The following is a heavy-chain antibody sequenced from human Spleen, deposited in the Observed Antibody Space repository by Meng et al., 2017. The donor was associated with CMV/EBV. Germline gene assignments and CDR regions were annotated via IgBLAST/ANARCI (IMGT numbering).Heavy chain of an antibody. CDR2: MNPNSGNT. Sequence: SGYTFNSYDINWVRQATGQGLEWMGWMNPNSGNTGYAQKFQGRVTMTRNTSISTAYMELSSLRSEDTAVYYCARRTGYSSSWGFDPWGQGTLVTVSS. D-gene: IGHD6-13*01. V-gene: IGHV1-8*01. CDR3: ARRTGYSSSWGFDP. J-gene: IGHJ5*02. CDR1: GYTFNSYD.